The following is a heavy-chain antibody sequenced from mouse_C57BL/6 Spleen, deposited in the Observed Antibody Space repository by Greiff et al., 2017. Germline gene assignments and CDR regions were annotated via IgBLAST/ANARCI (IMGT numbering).Heavy chain of an antibody. CDR1: GYTFTDYE. D-gene: IGHD2-3*01. V-gene: IGHV1-15*01. J-gene: IGHJ2*01. Sequence: QVQLQQSGAELVRPGASVTLSCKASGYTFTDYEMHWVKQTPVHGLEWIGAIDPETGGTAYNQKFKGKAILTADKSSSPAYMELRSLTSEDSAVYYCTSYDGYYDFDYWGQGTTLTVSS. CDR2: IDPETGGT. CDR3: TSYDGYYDFDY.